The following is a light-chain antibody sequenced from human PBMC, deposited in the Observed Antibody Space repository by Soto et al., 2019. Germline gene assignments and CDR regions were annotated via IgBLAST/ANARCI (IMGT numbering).Light chain of an antibody. J-gene: IGKJ4*01. CDR1: QSVNIY. V-gene: IGKV3D-15*01. Sequence: EIVMTQSPATLSVSPGDRATLSCRASQSVNIYLAWYQQKPGQAPRLLIFGASYRATGIPARFSGSGSGTEFNLTIISLQSEDFAVYFCQQYDDWLRLTFGGGTKVELK. CDR3: QQYDDWLRLT. CDR2: GAS.